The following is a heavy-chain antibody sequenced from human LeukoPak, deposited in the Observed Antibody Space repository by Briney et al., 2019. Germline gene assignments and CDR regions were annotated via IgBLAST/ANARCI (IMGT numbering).Heavy chain of an antibody. CDR3: AKEAHSSGWYGLNYFDY. CDR2: ISAGGDLT. D-gene: IGHD6-19*01. J-gene: IGHJ4*02. Sequence: PGGSLRLSCAASRFSFSAYPTGWVRRAPGRGLEWVSGISAGGDLTFHAVPVKGRFTISRDNSKNTLYLQMNSLRAEDTAVYYCAKEAHSSGWYGLNYFDYWGQGTLVTVSS. V-gene: IGHV3-23*01. CDR1: RFSFSAYP.